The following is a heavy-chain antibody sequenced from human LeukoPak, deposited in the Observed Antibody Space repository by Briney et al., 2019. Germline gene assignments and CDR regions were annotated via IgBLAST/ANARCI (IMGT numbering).Heavy chain of an antibody. D-gene: IGHD2-8*01. V-gene: IGHV5-51*01. Sequence: GESLKISCKASGYNFMIYWIAWVRQMPGQGLEWMGIIYPGDSDTRYSPSFQGQVTISADKSNSTTFLQWSSLKASDSGMYYCARLNGRPVDSWGQGTLVTVSS. J-gene: IGHJ4*02. CDR2: IYPGDSDT. CDR1: GYNFMIYW. CDR3: ARLNGRPVDS.